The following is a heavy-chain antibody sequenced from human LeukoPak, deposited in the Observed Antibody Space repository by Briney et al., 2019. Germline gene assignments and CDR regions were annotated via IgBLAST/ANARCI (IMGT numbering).Heavy chain of an antibody. D-gene: IGHD1-1*01. V-gene: IGHV3-23*01. J-gene: IGHJ3*01. CDR1: GFTFSNYA. Sequence: GGSLRLSCAASGFTFSNYAMTWVRQAPGKGLEWVSVIGRTGDIFYADSVKGRFTISRDNSKNTLYLQMNSLRAEDTAVYYCAKHQLLNNNYWRDAFDFWGQGTMVTVSS. CDR2: IGRTGDI. CDR3: AKHQLLNNNYWRDAFDF.